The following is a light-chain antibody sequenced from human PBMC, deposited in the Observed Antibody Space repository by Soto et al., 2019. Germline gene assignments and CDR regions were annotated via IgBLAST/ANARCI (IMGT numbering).Light chain of an antibody. CDR2: AAS. CDR1: QGISSY. CDR3: QQLFDSPIT. V-gene: IGKV1-9*01. J-gene: IGKJ5*01. Sequence: IQLTQSPSSLSASVGDRVTITCRASQGISSYLAWYQQKPGKAPKLLIYAASTLQSGVPSRFSATVSGTEFSLTITSLLPEDFATYYCQQLFDSPITFGQGTRLEI.